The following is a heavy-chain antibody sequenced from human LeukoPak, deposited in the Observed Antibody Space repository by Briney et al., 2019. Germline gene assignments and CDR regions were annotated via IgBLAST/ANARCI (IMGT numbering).Heavy chain of an antibody. CDR1: GGSISSYY. D-gene: IGHD3-10*01. J-gene: IGHJ5*02. CDR3: ARDLGYYGSGSYSLTFSS. CDR2: IYTSGST. V-gene: IGHV4-4*07. Sequence: SETLSLTCTVSGGSISSYYWSWIRQPAGKGLEWIGRIYTSGSTNYNPSFKSRVTMSVDTSKNQFSLKLSSVTAADTAVYYCARDLGYYGSGSYSLTFSSWGQGALVTVSS.